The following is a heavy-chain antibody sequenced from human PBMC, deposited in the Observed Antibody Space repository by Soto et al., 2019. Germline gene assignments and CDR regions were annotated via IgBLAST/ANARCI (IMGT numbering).Heavy chain of an antibody. J-gene: IGHJ3*01. V-gene: IGHV3-23*01. Sequence: EVKLLESGGGLVQPGGSLRLSCAASGFMFSSEAMTWVRQVPGKGLQWVALVGGGGGDKHYRDSVKGRFIISRDNSKNTVYMQMNSLRVEDTAVYHCAKTCVRSGLWEALDVWGQGAMVIVSS. CDR3: AKTCVRSGLWEALDV. D-gene: IGHD3-16*01. CDR2: VGGGGGDK. CDR1: GFMFSSEA.